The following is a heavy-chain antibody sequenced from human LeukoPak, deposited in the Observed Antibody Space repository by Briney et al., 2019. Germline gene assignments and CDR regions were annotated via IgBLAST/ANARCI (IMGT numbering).Heavy chain of an antibody. V-gene: IGHV3-33*03. Sequence: GSLRLSCAASGFTFSVYGMHWFRQAPGKGLEWVAVIWNDGSNKYYADSVKGRFTISRDNSKNTMYLQMNSLRAEDTALYYCAKEAVEYFDYWGQGDLVTVSS. CDR1: GFTFSVYG. CDR2: IWNDGSNK. CDR3: AKEAVEYFDY. J-gene: IGHJ4*02.